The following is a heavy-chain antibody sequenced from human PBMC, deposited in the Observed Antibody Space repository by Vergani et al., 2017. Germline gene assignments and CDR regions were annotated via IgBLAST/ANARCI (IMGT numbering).Heavy chain of an antibody. CDR2: IYYSGVT. Sequence: QLQLQQSGPGLVKPSETLFLTCTVSADSISSGSYYWGWIRQPLGKSLEWIGSIYYSGVTDYNPSLKSRFAISVDTSKKQFSMKVSSVTAADTAVYFCARESPGGGGSPGDFDDWGQGILVTVSS. J-gene: IGHJ4*02. CDR3: ARESPGGGGSPGDFDD. CDR1: ADSISSGSYY. V-gene: IGHV4-39*02. D-gene: IGHD6-19*01.